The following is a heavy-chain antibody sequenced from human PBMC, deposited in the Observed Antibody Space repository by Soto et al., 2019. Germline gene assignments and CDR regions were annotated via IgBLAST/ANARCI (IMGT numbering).Heavy chain of an antibody. J-gene: IGHJ6*02. CDR1: GFTFCSYA. Sequence: EVPMLESGGGLVQPGGSLRLTCAASGFTFCSYAMGWVRQAPGKGVEWGSRISGSGVSTYYADSVNRRFTISRDSSKSTLHLQMNSLRAEDAAVYYCANPPSRPLVASSAGIDVWGQGTTVTVSS. CDR2: ISGSGVST. D-gene: IGHD2-15*01. V-gene: IGHV3-23*01. CDR3: ANPPSRPLVASSAGIDV.